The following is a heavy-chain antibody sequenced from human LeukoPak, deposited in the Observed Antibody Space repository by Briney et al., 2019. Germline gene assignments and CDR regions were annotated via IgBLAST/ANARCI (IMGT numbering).Heavy chain of an antibody. CDR1: GFTVSSNY. D-gene: IGHD3-3*01. Sequence: GGSLRLSCAASGFTVSSNYMSWVRQAPGKGLEGVSVIYSGGSTYYADSVKGRFTISRDNSKNPLYLQMNSLRAEDTAVYYCARENYDFWSGADYWGQGTLVTVSS. J-gene: IGHJ4*02. V-gene: IGHV3-66*02. CDR2: IYSGGST. CDR3: ARENYDFWSGADY.